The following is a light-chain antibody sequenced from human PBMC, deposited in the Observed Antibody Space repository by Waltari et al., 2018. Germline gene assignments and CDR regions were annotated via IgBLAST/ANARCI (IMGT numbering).Light chain of an antibody. J-gene: IGLJ6*01. Sequence: QSVLTQPPSASGTPGQRVTIPCSGSSSNIGSNPVNWYQQLPGTAPNLLIYTNNQRPSGVPDRFSGSKSGTSASLAISGLQSEDEAHYYCATWDDSLNGNVFGSGTKVIVL. CDR2: TNN. V-gene: IGLV1-44*01. CDR1: SSNIGSNP. CDR3: ATWDDSLNGNV.